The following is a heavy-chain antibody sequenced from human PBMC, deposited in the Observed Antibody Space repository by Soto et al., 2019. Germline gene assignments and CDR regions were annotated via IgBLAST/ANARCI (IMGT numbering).Heavy chain of an antibody. CDR1: GGSFSGYY. CDR2: INHSGST. J-gene: IGHJ6*02. V-gene: IGHV4-34*01. Sequence: QVQLQQWGAGLLKPSETLSLTCAVYGGSFSGYYRSWIRQPPGKGLEWIGEINHSGSTNYNPYLKSRVTLSVDTSKNQFSLKLSSVTAADTAVYYCARRRTTGTTWYYYGMDVWGQGTTVTVSS. D-gene: IGHD1-1*01. CDR3: ARRRTTGTTWYYYGMDV.